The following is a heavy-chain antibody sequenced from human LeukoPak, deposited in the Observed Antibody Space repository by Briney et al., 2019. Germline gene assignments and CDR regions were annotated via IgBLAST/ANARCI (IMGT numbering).Heavy chain of an antibody. Sequence: SETLSLTCTVSGGSISSSGYYWGWIRQPPGKGLEWVGSVYYTGRTHYSPSLKSRVTIYADMSKNQFSLMVTSVNAADTAVYYCAGRSSSWHAFDIWGRGTVVTVSS. D-gene: IGHD6-13*01. CDR2: VYYTGRT. CDR1: GGSISSSGYY. J-gene: IGHJ3*02. V-gene: IGHV4-39*01. CDR3: AGRSSSWHAFDI.